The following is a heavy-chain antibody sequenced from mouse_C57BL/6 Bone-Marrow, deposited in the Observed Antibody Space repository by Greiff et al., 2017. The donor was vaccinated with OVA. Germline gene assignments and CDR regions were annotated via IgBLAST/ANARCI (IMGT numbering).Heavy chain of an antibody. V-gene: IGHV1-64*01. CDR2: IHPNSGST. J-gene: IGHJ3*01. Sequence: QVQLQQPGAELVKPGASVKLSCKASGYTFTSYWMHWVKQRPGQGLEWIGMIHPNSGSTNYNETFKSKATLTVDKSSSTAYMQLSSLTSEDSAGDCCARGSNSPGFAYWGQGTLVTVSA. D-gene: IGHD2-5*01. CDR3: ARGSNSPGFAY. CDR1: GYTFTSYW.